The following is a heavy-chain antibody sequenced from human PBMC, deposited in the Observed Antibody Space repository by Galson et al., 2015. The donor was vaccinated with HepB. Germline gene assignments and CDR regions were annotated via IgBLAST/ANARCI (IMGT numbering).Heavy chain of an antibody. CDR3: ARDGEGVDTAMVDAFDI. D-gene: IGHD5-18*01. V-gene: IGHV3-33*01. CDR1: GFTFSSYG. J-gene: IGHJ3*02. Sequence: SLRLSCAASGFTFSSYGMHWVRQAPGKGLEWVAVIWYDGSNKYYADSVKGRFTISRDNSKNTLYLQMNSLRAEDTAVYYCARDGEGVDTAMVDAFDIWGQGTMVTVSS. CDR2: IWYDGSNK.